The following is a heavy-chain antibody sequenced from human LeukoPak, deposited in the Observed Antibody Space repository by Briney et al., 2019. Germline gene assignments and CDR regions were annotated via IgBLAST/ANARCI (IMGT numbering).Heavy chain of an antibody. D-gene: IGHD5-18*01. CDR3: ATGHSYGYDY. V-gene: IGHV3-74*01. CDR2: VKGDGRTT. Sequence: HPGGSLRLSCAASGLTFSDFWMHWVRQPPGKGLVWVALVKGDGRTTVYADSVKGRFTISRDNAKNTLYLQMNSLRADDSGVYYCATGHSYGYDYWGQGFLVTVSS. J-gene: IGHJ4*02. CDR1: GLTFSDFW.